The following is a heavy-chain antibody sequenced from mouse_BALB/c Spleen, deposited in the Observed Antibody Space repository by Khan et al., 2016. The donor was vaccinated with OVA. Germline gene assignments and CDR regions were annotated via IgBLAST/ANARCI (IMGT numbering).Heavy chain of an antibody. D-gene: IGHD1-2*01. CDR2: ISYSGST. Sequence: EVELVESGPGLVKPSQSLSLTCTVTGYSITSGYGWNWIRQFPGNKLEWMGYISYSGSTNYNPSLKSRISITRDTSTNQFFLQLNSVTTEDTATYYCARTARIRYWGQGTTRTVSS. J-gene: IGHJ2*01. CDR3: ARTARIRY. V-gene: IGHV3-2*02. CDR1: GYSITSGYG.